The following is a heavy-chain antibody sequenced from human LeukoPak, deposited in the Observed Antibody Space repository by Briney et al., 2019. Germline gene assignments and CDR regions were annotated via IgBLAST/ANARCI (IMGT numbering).Heavy chain of an antibody. CDR2: ISAYNGST. V-gene: IGHV1-18*01. Sequence: EASVKVSCKASGYTFSTYPMNWVRQAPGQGLEWMGWISAYNGSTKYAQKLQGRVTMTTDTSTGTAYMELRSLRSDDTAVYYCARDPRIIRDGYNGDAFDIWGQGTMVTVSS. D-gene: IGHD5-24*01. J-gene: IGHJ3*02. CDR1: GYTFSTYP. CDR3: ARDPRIIRDGYNGDAFDI.